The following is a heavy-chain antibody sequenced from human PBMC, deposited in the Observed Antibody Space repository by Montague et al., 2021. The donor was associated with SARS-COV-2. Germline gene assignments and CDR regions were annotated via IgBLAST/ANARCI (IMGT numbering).Heavy chain of an antibody. CDR2: IFGGGST. J-gene: IGHJ6*02. D-gene: IGHD1-26*01. CDR1: GFTVSRNY. V-gene: IGHV3-66*01. Sequence: SLRLSCAASGFTVSRNYMGWVRQAPGKGLEWVSVIFGGGSTNYADSVKGRFTISRDISQNTLYLKMNSLRAEDMAVYYCAKGGTSYFYGMDVWGQGTTVAVSS. CDR3: AKGGTSYFYGMDV.